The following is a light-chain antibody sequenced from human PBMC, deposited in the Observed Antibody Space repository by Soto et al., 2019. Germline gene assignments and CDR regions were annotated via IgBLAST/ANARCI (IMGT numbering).Light chain of an antibody. CDR2: KAS. CDR3: QQYNSYPWT. V-gene: IGKV1-5*03. Sequence: DIPMTQSPSTLSASVGDRVTITCRASQSISSWLAWYQQKPGKAPKLLIYKASSLESGVPSRFSGSGAGTEFTLTISSLQPDDFAPYYCQQYNSYPWTFGQGTKVEIK. CDR1: QSISSW. J-gene: IGKJ1*01.